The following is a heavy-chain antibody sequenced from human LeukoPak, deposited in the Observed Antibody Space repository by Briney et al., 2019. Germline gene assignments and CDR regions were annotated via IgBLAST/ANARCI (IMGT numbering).Heavy chain of an antibody. J-gene: IGHJ4*02. D-gene: IGHD5-18*01. V-gene: IGHV4-59*08. CDR3: ARQDSYGSVYYFDY. Sequence: PSETLSLTCTVPGGSISSYYWSWIRQPPGKGLEWIGYIYYSGSTNYNPSLKSRVTISVDTSKNQFSLKLSSVTAADTAVYYCARQDSYGSVYYFDYWGQGTLVTVSS. CDR2: IYYSGST. CDR1: GGSISSYY.